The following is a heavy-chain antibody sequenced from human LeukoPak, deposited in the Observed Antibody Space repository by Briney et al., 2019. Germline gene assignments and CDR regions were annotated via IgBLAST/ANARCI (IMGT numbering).Heavy chain of an antibody. V-gene: IGHV3-23*01. D-gene: IGHD7-27*01. CDR1: GFTFSSYA. J-gene: IGHJ4*02. CDR2: IRVSGST. Sequence: GGSLRLSCTTSGFTFSSYALSWVRQAPGKGLEWVSGIRVSGSTYYPDSVTGRFTISRDNSENTLYLQMSGMRAEDTAIYYCAKGTGDTAYYFDFWGQGVLVTVSS. CDR3: AKGTGDTAYYFDF.